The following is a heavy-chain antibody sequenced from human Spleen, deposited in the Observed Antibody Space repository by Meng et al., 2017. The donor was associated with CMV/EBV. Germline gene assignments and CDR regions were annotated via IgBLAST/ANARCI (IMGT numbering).Heavy chain of an antibody. Sequence: ASVKVSCKASGYTFNGYYIHWVRQAPGQGLEWMGWINPNSGGTNYAQKFQGRVTMTRDTSISTAYMELSRLRSDDTAVYYCARRGRYCSNTRCSDFDYWGQGALVTVSS. D-gene: IGHD2-2*01. CDR1: GYTFNGYY. CDR3: ARRGRYCSNTRCSDFDY. V-gene: IGHV1-2*02. J-gene: IGHJ4*02. CDR2: INPNSGGT.